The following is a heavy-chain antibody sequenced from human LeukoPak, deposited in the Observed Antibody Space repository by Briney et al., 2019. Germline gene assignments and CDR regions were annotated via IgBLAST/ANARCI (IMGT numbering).Heavy chain of an antibody. V-gene: IGHV5-51*01. CDR1: GSNFISYW. J-gene: IGHJ6*02. CDR2: IYPGDSDI. CDR3: ARQRSYQYGMDV. Sequence: GASLKISCKGSGSNFISYWIGWVRQMPGKGLEWMGIIYPGDSDIRYSPSFRGQVTISADKSISTAYLQWSSLEASDTAMYYCARQRSYQYGMDVWGQGTTVTVSS. D-gene: IGHD2-2*01.